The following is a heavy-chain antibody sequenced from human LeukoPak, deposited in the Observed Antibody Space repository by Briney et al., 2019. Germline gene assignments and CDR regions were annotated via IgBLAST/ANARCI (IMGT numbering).Heavy chain of an antibody. Sequence: GGSLRLSCAASGFTFSSYSMNWVRQAPGKGLEWVSYISSSSSTIHYADSVKGRFTISRDNAKNSLYLQMNSLRAEDTAVYYCARDVVVPAAPDAFDIWGQGTMVTVSS. CDR2: ISSSSSTI. J-gene: IGHJ3*02. D-gene: IGHD2-2*01. V-gene: IGHV3-48*04. CDR1: GFTFSSYS. CDR3: ARDVVVPAAPDAFDI.